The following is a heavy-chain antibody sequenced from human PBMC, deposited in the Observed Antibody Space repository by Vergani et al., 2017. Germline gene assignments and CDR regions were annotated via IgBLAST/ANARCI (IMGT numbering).Heavy chain of an antibody. D-gene: IGHD3-3*01. J-gene: IGHJ5*02. CDR2: ISGSGGST. Sequence: EVQLLESGGGLVQPGGSLRLFCAASGFTFSSYAMSWVRQAPGKGLEWVSAISGSGGSTYYADSVKGRFTISRDNSKNTLYLQMNSLRAEDTAVYYCARDDFWSGYSGGWFDPWGQGTLVTVSS. CDR3: ARDDFWSGYSGGWFDP. CDR1: GFTFSSYA. V-gene: IGHV3-23*01.